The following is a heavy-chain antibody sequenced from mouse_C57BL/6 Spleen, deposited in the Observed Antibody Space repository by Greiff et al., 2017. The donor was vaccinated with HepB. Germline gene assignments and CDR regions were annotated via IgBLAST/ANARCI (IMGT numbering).Heavy chain of an antibody. CDR1: GFTFSDYG. V-gene: IGHV5-17*01. J-gene: IGHJ4*01. CDR3: ARHPGYYYAMDY. Sequence: EVKLVESGGGLVKPGGSLKLSCAASGFTFSDYGMHWVRQAPEKGLEWVAYISSGSSTIYYADTVKGRFPISRDNAKNTLFLQMTSLRSEDTAMYYCARHPGYYYAMDYWGQGTSVTVSS. CDR2: ISSGSSTI.